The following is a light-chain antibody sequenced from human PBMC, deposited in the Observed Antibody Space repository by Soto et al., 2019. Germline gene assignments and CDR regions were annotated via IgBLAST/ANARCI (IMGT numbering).Light chain of an antibody. Sequence: QSALTQPASVSGSPGLSIAISCTGTSSDVGGYNSGSWYQQHPGKAPKLMIYDVSNRPSGVSNRFSGSKSGNKASLTISGVKAEDEGDYYCSSYTNGGSYVFGSGTKVTVL. J-gene: IGLJ1*01. CDR1: SSDVGGYNS. CDR2: DVS. CDR3: SSYTNGGSYV. V-gene: IGLV2-14*01.